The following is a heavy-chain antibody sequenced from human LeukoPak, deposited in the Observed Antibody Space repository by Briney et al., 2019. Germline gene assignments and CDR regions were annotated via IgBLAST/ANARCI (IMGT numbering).Heavy chain of an antibody. J-gene: IGHJ4*02. CDR3: APMFDSSGYQNVDY. D-gene: IGHD3-22*01. V-gene: IGHV3-23*01. CDR2: INWKGDDT. CDR1: GFTFSRYC. Sequence: PGGSLRLSCAAFGFTFSRYCMSWVRQAPGEGLEWVSGINWKGDDTYYADSVKGRFTVSRDNFKNTLYLQMNSLRTGDTAVYYCAPMFDSSGYQNVDYWGQGTLVSVSS.